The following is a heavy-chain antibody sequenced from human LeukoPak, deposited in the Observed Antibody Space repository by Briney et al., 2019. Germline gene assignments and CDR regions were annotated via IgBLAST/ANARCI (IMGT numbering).Heavy chain of an antibody. J-gene: IGHJ4*02. Sequence: GGSLRLSCAASGFTFSNYLMHWVRQAPGQGLVWVSRVKTDGSSTTYADSVKGRFTISRDNAKNTLYLQMNSLRAEDTAVYYCARGERGYSYGYGDYWGQGTLVTVSS. V-gene: IGHV3-74*01. CDR1: GFTFSNYL. CDR2: VKTDGSST. D-gene: IGHD5-18*01. CDR3: ARGERGYSYGYGDY.